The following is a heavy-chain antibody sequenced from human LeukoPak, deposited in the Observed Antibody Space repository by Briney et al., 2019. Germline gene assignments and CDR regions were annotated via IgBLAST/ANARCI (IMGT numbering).Heavy chain of an antibody. CDR2: ISGSGGST. Sequence: GGSLRLSCAASGFTFSSYAMSWVRQAPGKGLEWVSAISGSGGSTYYADSVKGRFTISRDNSKNTLYLQMNSLKTEDTAVYYCTTAHSGSYYFGYWGQGTLVTVSS. CDR1: GFTFSSYA. J-gene: IGHJ4*02. D-gene: IGHD1-26*01. V-gene: IGHV3-23*01. CDR3: TTAHSGSYYFGY.